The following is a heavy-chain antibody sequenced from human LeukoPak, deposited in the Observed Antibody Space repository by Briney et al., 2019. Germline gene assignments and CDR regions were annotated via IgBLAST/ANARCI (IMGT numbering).Heavy chain of an antibody. CDR2: IFPSGDT. CDR1: GYTFSDHD. CDR3: TRVGLGGVTGEDHALYV. D-gene: IGHD2-21*02. V-gene: IGHV3-13*01. J-gene: IGHJ6*02. Sequence: GGSLRHSCAASGYTFSDHDMHWVRAVIRKGLEWISVIFPSGDTYYEDSVKGRFSISRDNAKNSCHLQMSSLRARDTAVYYCTRVGLGGVTGEDHALYVWGQGTTVTVSS.